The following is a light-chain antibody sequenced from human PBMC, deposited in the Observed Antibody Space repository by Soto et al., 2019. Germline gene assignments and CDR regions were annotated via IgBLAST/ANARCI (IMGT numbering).Light chain of an antibody. Sequence: DVQMTQSPSTLSASVGGRVTITCRASQGIINWLAWYQQKPGKAPKLLIYGASSLESGVPSRFSGSGSGTEFTLTINNLQPDDFATYYCQQYDSFSGTFGQGTKLEIE. V-gene: IGKV1-5*01. CDR2: GAS. J-gene: IGKJ1*01. CDR3: QQYDSFSGT. CDR1: QGIINW.